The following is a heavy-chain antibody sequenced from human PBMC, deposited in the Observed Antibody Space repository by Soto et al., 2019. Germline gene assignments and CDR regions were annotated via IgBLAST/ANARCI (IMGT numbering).Heavy chain of an antibody. D-gene: IGHD4-17*01. CDR3: ARSSYGGKYEDY. V-gene: IGHV3-72*01. CDR1: GFTFSDHY. Sequence: AGGSLRLSCAASGFTFSDHYMDWVRQAPGKGLEWVGRTRNKANSYTTEYAASVKGRFTISRDDSKNSLYLQMNSLKTEDTAVYYCARSSYGGKYEDYWGHGPLVDVPS. CDR2: TRNKANSYTT. J-gene: IGHJ4*01.